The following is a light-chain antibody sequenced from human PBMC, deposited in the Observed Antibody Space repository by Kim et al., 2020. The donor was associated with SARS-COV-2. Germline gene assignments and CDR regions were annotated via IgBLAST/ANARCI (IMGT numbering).Light chain of an antibody. CDR2: DAS. V-gene: IGKV3-11*01. CDR1: QSVSSY. Sequence: SLSPGERATRSCRASQSVSSYLAWYQQKPGQAPRLLIYDASNRATGIPARFSGSGSGTDFTLTISSLEPEDFAVYYCQQRSNWPFFGPGTKVDIK. CDR3: QQRSNWPF. J-gene: IGKJ3*01.